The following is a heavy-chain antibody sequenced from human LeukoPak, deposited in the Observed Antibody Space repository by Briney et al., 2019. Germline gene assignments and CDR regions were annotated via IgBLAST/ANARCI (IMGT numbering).Heavy chain of an antibody. CDR1: GFTFSDYY. Sequence: GGSLRLSCAASGFTFSDYYMSWVRQAPGKGVEWVSVIYSGGSTYYADSVKGRFTISRDNSKNTLYLQMNSLRAEDTAVYYCAREHPTVLWGQGTLVTVSS. V-gene: IGHV3-53*01. CDR3: AREHPTVL. D-gene: IGHD4-17*01. J-gene: IGHJ1*01. CDR2: IYSGGST.